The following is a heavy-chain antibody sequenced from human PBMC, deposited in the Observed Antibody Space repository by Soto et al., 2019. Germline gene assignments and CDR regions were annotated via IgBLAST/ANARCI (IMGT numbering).Heavy chain of an antibody. J-gene: IGHJ4*02. D-gene: IGHD1-7*01. CDR2: ISSSSSFI. Sequence: EVQLLESGGGLVKPGGSLRLSCTASGFTFSSYSMNWVRRAPGKGLEWVSSISSSSSFIYSAGSVKGRFTISRDNAKNSLYPQMNSLIAEDTAVYYCAVGEETGTPYFGNWGQGTLVTVSS. CDR3: AVGEETGTPYFGN. V-gene: IGHV3-21*01. CDR1: GFTFSSYS.